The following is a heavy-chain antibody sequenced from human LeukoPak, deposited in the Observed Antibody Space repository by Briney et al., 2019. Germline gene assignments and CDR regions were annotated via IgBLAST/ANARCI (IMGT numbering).Heavy chain of an antibody. CDR3: ARGHIVVVPAAMLGDY. Sequence: GGSLRLSCAASGFTFSSYAMHWVRQAPGKGLEWVAVISYDGSNKYYADSVKGRFTISRDNSKNTPYLQMNSLRAEDTAVYYCARGHIVVVPAAMLGDYWGQGTLVTVSS. CDR1: GFTFSSYA. V-gene: IGHV3-30-3*01. J-gene: IGHJ4*02. D-gene: IGHD2-2*01. CDR2: ISYDGSNK.